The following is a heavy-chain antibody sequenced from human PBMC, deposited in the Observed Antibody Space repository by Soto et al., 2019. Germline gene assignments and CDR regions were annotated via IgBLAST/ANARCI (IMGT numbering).Heavy chain of an antibody. CDR1: GGSISSSSYY. V-gene: IGHV4-39*01. Sequence: SETLSLTCTVSGGSISSSSYYWGWIRQPPGKGLEWIGSIYYSGSTYYNPSLKSRVTISVDTSKNQFSLKLSSVTAADTAVYYCARHYGSGSYWYLYNWFDPWGQGTLVTVSS. J-gene: IGHJ5*02. CDR2: IYYSGST. D-gene: IGHD3-10*01. CDR3: ARHYGSGSYWYLYNWFDP.